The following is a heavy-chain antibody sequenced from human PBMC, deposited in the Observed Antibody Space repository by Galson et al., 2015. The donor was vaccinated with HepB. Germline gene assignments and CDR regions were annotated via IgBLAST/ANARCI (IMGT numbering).Heavy chain of an antibody. CDR2: ISYDGSNK. CDR3: ARGIRSPRLWRFDP. J-gene: IGHJ5*02. D-gene: IGHD3-16*01. Sequence: SLRLSCAASGFTFSSYAMHWVRQAPGKGLEWVAVISYDGSNKYYADSVKGRFTISRDNSKNTLYLQMNSLRAEDTAVYYCARGIRSPRLWRFDPWGQGTLVTVSS. V-gene: IGHV3-30-3*01. CDR1: GFTFSSYA.